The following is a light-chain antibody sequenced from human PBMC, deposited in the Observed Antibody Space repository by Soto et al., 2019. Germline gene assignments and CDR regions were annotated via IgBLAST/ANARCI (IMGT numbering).Light chain of an antibody. CDR1: QSISSY. V-gene: IGKV1-39*01. CDR2: AAS. J-gene: IGKJ4*01. CDR3: QQSYSTPA. Sequence: DIQMTPSPSSLSASVGDRVTITCRASQSISSYLNWYQQKPGKAPKLLIYAASSLQSGVQSRFSGSGSGTDFTLTISSLQPEDFATYYCQQSYSTPAFGGGTKVEIK.